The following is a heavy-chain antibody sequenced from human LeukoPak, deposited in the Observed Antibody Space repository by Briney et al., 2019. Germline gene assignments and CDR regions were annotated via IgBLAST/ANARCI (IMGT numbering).Heavy chain of an antibody. D-gene: IGHD2-15*01. CDR2: IYSGGST. V-gene: IGHV3-53*01. CDR1: GFAVSSNY. CDR3: ARDLPICSGGSCYTGPFDY. J-gene: IGHJ4*02. Sequence: PGGSLRLSCAASGFAVSSNYMSWVRQAPGKGLEWVSVIYSGGSTYYADSVKGRFTISRDNSKNTLYLQMNSLRAEDTAVYYCARDLPICSGGSCYTGPFDYSGQGTLVTVSS.